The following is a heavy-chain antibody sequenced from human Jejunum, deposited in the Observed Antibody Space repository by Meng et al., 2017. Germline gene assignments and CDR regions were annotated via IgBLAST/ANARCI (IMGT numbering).Heavy chain of an antibody. V-gene: IGHV1-18*01. CDR1: GYTFTSNG. Sequence: LVQSGAEVKEPGASVKVSCKASGYTFTSNGIGWVRQAPGQGLEWMGWISGYNGDTNYAQKFQGRVSMTTDTSTSTAYMELRSLISDDTAVYYCAKDYYSDYVYDYWGQGTLVTVSS. CDR2: ISGYNGDT. J-gene: IGHJ4*02. D-gene: IGHD4-11*01. CDR3: AKDYYSDYVYDY.